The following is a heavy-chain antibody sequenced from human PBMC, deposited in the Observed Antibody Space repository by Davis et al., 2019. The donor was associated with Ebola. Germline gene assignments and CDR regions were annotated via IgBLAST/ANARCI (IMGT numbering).Heavy chain of an antibody. J-gene: IGHJ6*02. D-gene: IGHD4-11*01. CDR1: GSTFDAYA. CDR3: AKESYSNYGYYYYDMDV. Sequence: SLNISCAASGSTFDAYAMPRVRQARGKGLGWVSLISGDDGSTYYADSVKGRFTISRDNSKNSLYLQMNSLRTEDTALYYCAKESYSNYGYYYYDMDVWGQGTTVTVSS. V-gene: IGHV3-43*02. CDR2: ISGDDGST.